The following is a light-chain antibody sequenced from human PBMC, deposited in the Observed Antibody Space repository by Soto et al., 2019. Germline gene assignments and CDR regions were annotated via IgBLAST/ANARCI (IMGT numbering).Light chain of an antibody. CDR3: QQSYMTPHT. J-gene: IGKJ2*01. Sequence: DIQMTQSPASLSASVGDRVTITCRASQSIKNYLNWYQQRPGKAPKLVINAASKLQGGVPSRFSGSGSGTDFTLSISSLQPEALATYYCQQSYMTPHTFGQGTNLEMK. CDR1: QSIKNY. V-gene: IGKV1-39*01. CDR2: AAS.